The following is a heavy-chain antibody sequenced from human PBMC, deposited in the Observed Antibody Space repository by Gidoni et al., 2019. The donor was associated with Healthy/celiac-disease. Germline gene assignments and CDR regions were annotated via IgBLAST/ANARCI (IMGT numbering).Heavy chain of an antibody. CDR3: ARDHYRITMVRGVDRTYDY. CDR1: GYTFTSYG. V-gene: IGHV1-18*01. J-gene: IGHJ4*02. CDR2: ISAYNGNT. D-gene: IGHD3-10*01. Sequence: QVQLVQSGAEVKKPGASVKVSCKASGYTFTSYGISWVRQAPGQGLEWMGWISAYNGNTNYAQKRQGRVTMTTDTSTSTAYMERRSLRSDDTAVYYCARDHYRITMVRGVDRTYDYWGQGTLVTVSS.